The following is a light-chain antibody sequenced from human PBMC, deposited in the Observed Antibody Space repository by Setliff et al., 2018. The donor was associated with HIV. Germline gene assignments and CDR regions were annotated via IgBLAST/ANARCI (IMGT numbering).Light chain of an antibody. J-gene: IGLJ3*02. V-gene: IGLV7-46*02. CDR3: LLSYSSGRV. CDR1: TGSVTSDHY. Sequence: QAVATQEPSLTVSPGETVTLTCGSSTGSVTSDHYPYWFQQKPGQAPRTLIYDTYIKQSWTPARFSGSLLGDKAALTLLGAQPEDEAEYYCLLSYSSGRVFGGGTKVTVL. CDR2: DTY.